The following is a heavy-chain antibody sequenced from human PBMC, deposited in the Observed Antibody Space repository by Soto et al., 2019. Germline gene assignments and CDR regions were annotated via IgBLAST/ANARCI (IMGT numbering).Heavy chain of an antibody. CDR3: ARDWQAMVRGVPTRFDP. CDR2: IIPIFGTA. V-gene: IGHV1-69*12. CDR1: GGTFSSYA. J-gene: IGHJ5*02. Sequence: QVQLVQSGAEVKKPGSSVKVSCKASGGTFSSYAISWVRQAPGQGLEWMGGIIPIFGTANYAQKFQGRVTITADESTSTAYMELSSLRSEDTAVYYCARDWQAMVRGVPTRFDPWGQGTLVTVSS. D-gene: IGHD3-10*01.